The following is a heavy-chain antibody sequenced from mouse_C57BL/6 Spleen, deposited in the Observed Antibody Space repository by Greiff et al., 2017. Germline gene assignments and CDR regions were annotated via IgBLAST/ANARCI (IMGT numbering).Heavy chain of an antibody. V-gene: IGHV1-80*01. CDR1: GYAFSSYW. CDR3: ARSNSNYPFAY. D-gene: IGHD2-5*01. CDR2: IYPGDGDT. Sequence: VQLQQSGAELVKPGASVKISCKASGYAFSSYWMNWVKQRPGKGLEWIGQIYPGDGDTNSNGKFKGKATLTADKSSSTAYMQLSSLTSEDSAVYFCARSNSNYPFAYWGQGTLVTVSA. J-gene: IGHJ3*01.